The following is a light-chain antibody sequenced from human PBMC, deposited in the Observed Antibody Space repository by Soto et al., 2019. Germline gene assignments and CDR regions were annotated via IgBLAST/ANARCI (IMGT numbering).Light chain of an antibody. CDR3: SSYTPSSSYV. CDR2: DVY. V-gene: IGLV2-14*01. J-gene: IGLJ1*01. Sequence: QSVLTQPASVSGSPGKSITFSCTGTSSDVAGFNYLSWYQQHPGKAPQLLIFDVYSRPSGISNRFSGSKSGNTASLTISGLQAEDEADYYCSSYTPSSSYVFGAGTKVTVL. CDR1: SSDVAGFNY.